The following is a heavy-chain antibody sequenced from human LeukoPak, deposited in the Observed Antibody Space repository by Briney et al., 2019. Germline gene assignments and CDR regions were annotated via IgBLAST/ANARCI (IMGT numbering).Heavy chain of an antibody. CDR3: ARGPTVVTTDYYFDY. CDR1: GGSISSGGHY. CDR2: IYYSGST. D-gene: IGHD4-23*01. Sequence: SETLSLTCTVSGGSISSGGHYWSWIRQHPGKGLEWIGYIYYSGSTYYNPSLKSRVTISVDTSKNQFSLKLSSVTAADTAVYYCARGPTVVTTDYYFDYWGQGTLVTVSS. J-gene: IGHJ4*02. V-gene: IGHV4-31*03.